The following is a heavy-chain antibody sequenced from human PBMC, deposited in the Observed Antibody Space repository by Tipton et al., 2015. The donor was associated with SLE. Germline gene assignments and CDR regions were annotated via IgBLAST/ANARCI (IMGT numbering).Heavy chain of an antibody. Sequence: TLSLTCAVSGYSISSGYYWGWIRQSPVKGLEWIGRVYATGTTNYNPSLKSRVTMSLDTSKNQFSLKLISVAAADTAVYYCARGSPGRSEGHYKDYHYGIDGWGQGTTVTVSS. D-gene: IGHD3-9*01. V-gene: IGHV4-38-2*01. CDR3: ARGSPGRSEGHYKDYHYGIDG. CDR2: VYATGTT. CDR1: GYSISSGYY. J-gene: IGHJ6*02.